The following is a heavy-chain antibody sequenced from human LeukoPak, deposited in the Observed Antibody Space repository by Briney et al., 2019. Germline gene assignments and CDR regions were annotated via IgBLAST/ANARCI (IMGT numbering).Heavy chain of an antibody. V-gene: IGHV1-2*02. CDR3: ARRYSSGWYYPSAEYFQN. D-gene: IGHD6-19*01. Sequence: ASVKVSCKASGYTFTGYYMHWVRQAPGQGLEWMGWINPNSGGTNYAQKFQGRVTMTRDTSISTAYMELSRLRSDDTAVYYCARRYSSGWYYPSAEYFQNWGQGTLVTVSS. CDR1: GYTFTGYY. CDR2: INPNSGGT. J-gene: IGHJ1*01.